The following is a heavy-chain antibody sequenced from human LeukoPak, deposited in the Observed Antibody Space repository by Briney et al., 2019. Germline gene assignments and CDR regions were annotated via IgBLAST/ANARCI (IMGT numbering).Heavy chain of an antibody. CDR3: ATSGSYHKYYFDY. CDR1: GYSFSAYY. V-gene: IGHV1-46*01. CDR2: INPSGGST. J-gene: IGHJ4*02. Sequence: ASVKVSCKASGYSFSAYYMHWVRQAPGQGLDWMGVINPSGGSTSCALKFQDRVTVSRDTSTSTVYMELSSLRSDDTAVYFCATSGSYHKYYFDYWGQGTLVTVSS. D-gene: IGHD1-26*01.